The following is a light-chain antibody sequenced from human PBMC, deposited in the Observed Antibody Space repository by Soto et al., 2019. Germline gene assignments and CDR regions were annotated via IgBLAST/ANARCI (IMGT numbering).Light chain of an antibody. CDR3: ASWDDSMDVVV. CDR1: TSNIGSDT. V-gene: IGLV1-44*01. Sequence: QSVLTQPPSASGTPGQRVTISCSGSTSNIGSDTVNWYQQLPGTAPKRLIYRNTQRPSGVPDRFSGSKSGASASLAISGLQSDDEAAYYCASWDDSMDVVVFGGGTKLTVL. J-gene: IGLJ2*01. CDR2: RNT.